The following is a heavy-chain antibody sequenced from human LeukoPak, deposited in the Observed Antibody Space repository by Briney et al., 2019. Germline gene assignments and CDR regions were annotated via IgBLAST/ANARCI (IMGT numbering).Heavy chain of an antibody. J-gene: IGHJ5*02. D-gene: IGHD2-8*01. CDR2: INPSGGST. Sequence: ASVKVSCKASGYTFTSYGISWVRQAPGQGLEWMGIINPSGGSTSYAQKFQGRVTMTRDTSTSTVYMELSSLRSEDTAVYYCARDSVPRYCTNGVCYGDNWFDPWGQGTLVTVSS. CDR1: GYTFTSYG. CDR3: ARDSVPRYCTNGVCYGDNWFDP. V-gene: IGHV1-46*01.